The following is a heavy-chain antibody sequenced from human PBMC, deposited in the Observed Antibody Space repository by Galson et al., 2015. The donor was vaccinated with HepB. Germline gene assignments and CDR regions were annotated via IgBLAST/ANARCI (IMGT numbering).Heavy chain of an antibody. Sequence: SVKVSCKASGGTFSSYAISWVRQAPGQGLEWMGGIIPIFGTANYAQKFQGRVTITADKSTSTAYMELSSLRSEDTAVYYCARAGQGITMVLGWFDPWGQGTLVTVSS. CDR1: GGTFSSYA. J-gene: IGHJ5*02. V-gene: IGHV1-69*06. CDR3: ARAGQGITMVLGWFDP. CDR2: IIPIFGTA. D-gene: IGHD3-10*01.